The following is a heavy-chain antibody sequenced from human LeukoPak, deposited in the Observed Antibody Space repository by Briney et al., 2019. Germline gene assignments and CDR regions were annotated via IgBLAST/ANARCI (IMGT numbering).Heavy chain of an antibody. J-gene: IGHJ4*02. Sequence: GGSLRLSCAASGFTFSSYGMSWVRQAPGKGLEWVSAISGSGGSTYYADSVKGRFTISRDNSKNTLYLQMNSLRAEDTAVYYCARNVWYSSSSFLGAGDYWGQGTLVTVSS. CDR1: GFTFSSYG. CDR2: ISGSGGST. CDR3: ARNVWYSSSSFLGAGDY. D-gene: IGHD6-6*01. V-gene: IGHV3-23*01.